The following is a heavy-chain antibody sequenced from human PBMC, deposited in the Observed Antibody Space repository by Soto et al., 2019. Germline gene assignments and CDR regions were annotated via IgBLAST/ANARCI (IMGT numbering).Heavy chain of an antibody. CDR3: ATGFGVVIYDY. CDR1: GYTFTSYA. J-gene: IGHJ4*02. V-gene: IGHV1-3*01. D-gene: IGHD3-3*01. Sequence: ASVKVSCKASGYTFTSYAMHWVRQAPGQRLEWMGWINAGNGNTKYSQKFQGRVTITRDTSTSTAYMELSSLRSEDTAVYYCATGFGVVIYDYWGQGTLVTVSS. CDR2: INAGNGNT.